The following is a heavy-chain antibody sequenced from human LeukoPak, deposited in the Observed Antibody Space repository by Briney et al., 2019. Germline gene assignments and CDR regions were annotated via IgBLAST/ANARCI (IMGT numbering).Heavy chain of an antibody. D-gene: IGHD6-19*01. Sequence: GGSLRLSCAASGFTFSSYEMNWVRQAPGKGLEWVSYISSSSSTIYSADSVKGRFTISRDNAKNSLYLQMNSLRAEDTAVYYCARGLYSGGWGVDYWGQGTLVTVSS. CDR1: GFTFSSYE. V-gene: IGHV3-48*03. CDR3: ARGLYSGGWGVDY. J-gene: IGHJ4*02. CDR2: ISSSSSTI.